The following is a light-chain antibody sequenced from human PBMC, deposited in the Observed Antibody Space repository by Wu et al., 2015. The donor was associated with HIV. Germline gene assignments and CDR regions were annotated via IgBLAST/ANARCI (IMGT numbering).Light chain of an antibody. J-gene: IGKJ1*01. V-gene: IGKV3-20*01. CDR2: GAS. CDR1: QSVSSRS. CDR3: QQYGGSPPT. Sequence: EIVLTQSPGTLSLSPGERAILSCRASQSVSSRSVAWYQQKPGQAPRLLIYGASSRATGTPDRFSGSGSGTDFTLTISRLEPEDLAVFYXQQYGGSPPTFGQGTKVKSN.